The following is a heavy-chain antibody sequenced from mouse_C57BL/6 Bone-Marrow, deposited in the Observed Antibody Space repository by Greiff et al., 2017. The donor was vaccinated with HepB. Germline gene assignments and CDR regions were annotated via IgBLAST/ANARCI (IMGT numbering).Heavy chain of an antibody. CDR1: GYTFTDYN. CDR2: INPNNGGT. J-gene: IGHJ3*01. Sequence: EVQGVESGPELVKPGASVKIPCKASGYTFTDYNMDWVKQSHGKSLEWIGDINPNNGGTIYNQKFKGKATLTVDKSSSTAYMELRSLTSEDTAVYYCARSLYYYGSSTFAYWGQGTLVTVSA. CDR3: ARSLYYYGSSTFAY. V-gene: IGHV1-18*01. D-gene: IGHD1-1*01.